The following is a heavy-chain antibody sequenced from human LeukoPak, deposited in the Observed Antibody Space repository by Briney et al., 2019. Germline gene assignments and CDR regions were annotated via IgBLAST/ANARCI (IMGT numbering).Heavy chain of an antibody. V-gene: IGHV4-59*08. CDR1: GGSISSYY. CDR3: ARHRILDGDPFDY. Sequence: PSETLSLTCTVSGGSISSYYWSWIRQPPGKGLEWIGYIYYSGSTNYNPSLKSRVTISADTSKNQFSLKLSSVTAADTAVYYCARHRILDGDPFDYWGQGTLVTVSS. J-gene: IGHJ4*02. CDR2: IYYSGST. D-gene: IGHD4-17*01.